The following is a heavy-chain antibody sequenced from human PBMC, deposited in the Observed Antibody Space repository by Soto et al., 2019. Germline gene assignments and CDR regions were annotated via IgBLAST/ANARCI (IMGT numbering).Heavy chain of an antibody. D-gene: IGHD6-13*01. CDR3: ARCIAALGPIDY. CDR2: IYHSGST. J-gene: IGHJ4*02. Sequence: QVQLQESGPGLVKPSGTLSLTCAVSGGSISSSNWWSWVRQHPGKGLEWIGEIYHSGSTNYNPSRISRVTILVDQTKNQFSLKLSSVTAAYTAVYCWARCIAALGPIDYWGQGTLVTVSS. CDR1: GGSISSSNW. V-gene: IGHV4-4*01.